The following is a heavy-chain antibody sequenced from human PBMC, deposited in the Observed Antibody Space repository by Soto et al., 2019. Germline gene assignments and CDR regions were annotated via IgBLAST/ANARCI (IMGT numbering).Heavy chain of an antibody. CDR1: GGTFSSYA. CDR3: ATVGWLVLQDAFDI. J-gene: IGHJ3*02. CDR2: IIPIFGTA. Sequence: QVQLVQSGAEVKKPGSSVKVSCKASGGTFSSYAISWVRQAPGQGLEWMGGIIPIFGTANYAQKFQGRATITADESTSTAYMELSSLRSEDTAVYYCATVGWLVLQDAFDIWGQGTMVTVSS. D-gene: IGHD6-19*01. V-gene: IGHV1-69*12.